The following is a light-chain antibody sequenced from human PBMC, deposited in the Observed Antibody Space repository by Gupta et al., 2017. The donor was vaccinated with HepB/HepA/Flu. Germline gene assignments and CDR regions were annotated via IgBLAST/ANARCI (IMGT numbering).Light chain of an antibody. CDR1: SSNIGSYT. Sequence: QSVLTQPPSASGTPGQRVTISCSGSSSNIGSYTVNWYLQLPGTAPKLLIHSTNQRPSGVPDRFSGSKSGTSASLAISGLQSEDEADFYCATWDDGLNALVFGGRTKLTVL. J-gene: IGLJ2*01. CDR2: STN. CDR3: ATWDDGLNALV. V-gene: IGLV1-44*01.